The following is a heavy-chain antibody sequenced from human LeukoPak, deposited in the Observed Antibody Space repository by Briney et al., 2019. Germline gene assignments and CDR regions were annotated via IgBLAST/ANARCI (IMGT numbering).Heavy chain of an antibody. D-gene: IGHD3-9*01. V-gene: IGHV4-59*08. J-gene: IGHJ4*02. CDR3: ASLVRDFDWSTYYFDY. CDR1: GGSISSYY. Sequence: SETLSLTCTVSGGSISSYYWSWIRQPPGKGPEWIGYIYYSGSTNYNPSLKSRVTISVDTSKNQFSLKLSSVTAADTAVYYCASLVRDFDWSTYYFDYWGQGTLVTVSS. CDR2: IYYSGST.